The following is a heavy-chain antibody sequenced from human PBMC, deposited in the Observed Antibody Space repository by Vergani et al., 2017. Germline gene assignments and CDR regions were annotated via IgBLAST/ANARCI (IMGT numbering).Heavy chain of an antibody. CDR3: AXEIIAAAGTYYLDY. D-gene: IGHD6-13*01. Sequence: EVQLVESGGGLVKPGGSLRLSCAASGFTFSSYSMNWVRQAPGKGLEWVSSISSSSSYIYYADSVKGRFTISRDNAKNSLYLQMNSLRAEDTAVYYCAXEIIAAAGTYYLDYWGQGTLVTVSS. J-gene: IGHJ4*02. CDR2: ISSSSSYI. V-gene: IGHV3-21*01. CDR1: GFTFSSYS.